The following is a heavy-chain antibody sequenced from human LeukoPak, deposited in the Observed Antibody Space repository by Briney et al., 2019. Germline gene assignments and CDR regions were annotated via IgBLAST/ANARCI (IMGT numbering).Heavy chain of an antibody. CDR3: ARSLWVRFYTFDI. V-gene: IGHV1-8*01. D-gene: IGHD5-12*01. J-gene: IGHJ3*02. Sequence: ASVKVSCTASGYTFTSYDINWVRQATGQGREWMGWMNPNSGNTGYAQKFQGRVTMTRNTSTNTAYTELSSLRSEDTAVYYCARSLWVRFYTFDIWGQGTMVTVSS. CDR2: MNPNSGNT. CDR1: GYTFTSYD.